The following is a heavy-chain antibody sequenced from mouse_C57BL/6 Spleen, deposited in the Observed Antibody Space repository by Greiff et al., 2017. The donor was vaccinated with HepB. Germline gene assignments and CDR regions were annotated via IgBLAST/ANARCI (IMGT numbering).Heavy chain of an antibody. V-gene: IGHV5-9-1*02. J-gene: IGHJ4*01. CDR3: TRAYDYDAMDY. Sequence: EVKLMESGEGLVKPGGSLKLSCAASGFTFSSYAMSWVRQTPEKRLEWVAYISSGGDYIYYADTVKGRFTISRDNARNTLYLQMSSLKSEDTAMYYCTRAYDYDAMDYWGQGTSVTVSS. CDR2: ISSGGDYI. CDR1: GFTFSSYA.